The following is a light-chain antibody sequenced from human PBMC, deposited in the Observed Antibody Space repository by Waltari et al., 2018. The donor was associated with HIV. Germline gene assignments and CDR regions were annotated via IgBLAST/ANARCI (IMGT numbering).Light chain of an antibody. CDR2: ANS. CDR1: KSNIGAGHD. CDR3: QSSDIRLHGLWV. Sequence: QSLLTQPPSVSATPGQRITISCTGNKSNIGAGHDFHWYRQLPGTAPRLLIFANSNRPSGVPDRISGSKSTASASLAITGLQAEDEGYYYWQSSDIRLHGLWVFGGGTKVTVL. J-gene: IGLJ3*02. V-gene: IGLV1-40*01.